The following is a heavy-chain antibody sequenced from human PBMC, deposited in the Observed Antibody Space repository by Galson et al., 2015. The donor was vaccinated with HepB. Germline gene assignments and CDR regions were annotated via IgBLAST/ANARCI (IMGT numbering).Heavy chain of an antibody. CDR2: ISYDGSNK. CDR1: GFTFSSYA. D-gene: IGHD6-6*01. J-gene: IGHJ3*02. V-gene: IGHV3-30-3*01. CDR3: ARDADGYSSSPDAFDI. Sequence: SLRLSCAASGFTFSSYAMHWVRQAPGKGLEWVAVISYDGSNKYYADSVKGRFTISRDNSKNTLYQQMNSLRAEDTAVYYCARDADGYSSSPDAFDIWGQGTMVTVSS.